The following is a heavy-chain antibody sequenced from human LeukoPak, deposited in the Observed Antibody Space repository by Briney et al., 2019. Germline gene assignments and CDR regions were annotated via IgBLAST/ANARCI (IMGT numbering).Heavy chain of an antibody. V-gene: IGHV1-8*03. J-gene: IGHJ1*01. D-gene: IGHD6-19*01. Sequence: ASVKVSCKASGYTFTGYYMHWVRQAPGQGLEWMGWINPNSGNTGYAQKFQGRVTITRNTSISTAYMELSSLRSEDTAVYYCARGRGSGWYGKYFQHWGQGTLVTVSS. CDR3: ARGRGSGWYGKYFQH. CDR1: GYTFTGYY. CDR2: INPNSGNT.